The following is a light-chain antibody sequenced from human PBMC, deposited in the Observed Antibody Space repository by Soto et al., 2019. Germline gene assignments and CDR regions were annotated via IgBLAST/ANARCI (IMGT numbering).Light chain of an antibody. J-gene: IGKJ1*01. CDR2: TAS. V-gene: IGKV1-5*03. CDR1: QRISGW. CDR3: QQYNNYGSWT. Sequence: DIQMTQSPSTLSASVGDRVTITCRASQRISGWLAWYQQKPGKAPKLLIYTASSLESGVPSRFSGSGSGTEFTLTISSLQPDDFATFYCQQYNNYGSWTFGQGTKVEIK.